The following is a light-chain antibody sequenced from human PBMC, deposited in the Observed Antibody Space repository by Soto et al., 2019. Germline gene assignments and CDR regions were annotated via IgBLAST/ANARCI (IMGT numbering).Light chain of an antibody. Sequence: ENVLTQFPGTLSLSPGDRATLSCRASQSLSSDSLAWYQQKPGQAPRLVIYDIFTRATGVPTRISGSGSGTEFTLTISSLQSEDFAVYYCQQYNSWPLTFGGGTKVDIK. CDR1: QSLSSD. J-gene: IGKJ4*01. CDR3: QQYNSWPLT. V-gene: IGKV3D-15*01. CDR2: DIF.